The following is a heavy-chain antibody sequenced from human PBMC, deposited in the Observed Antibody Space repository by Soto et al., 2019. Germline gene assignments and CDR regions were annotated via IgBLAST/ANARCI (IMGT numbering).Heavy chain of an antibody. Sequence: SVKVSCKASGGAFGRYSVSWVRQAPGQGLEWIGGVIPAFNTSNYSLKFQGRVAIFADLSTSTVFMELRSLRSEDTALYYCARGDEMTAVTIFEYWGQGTLVTVSS. D-gene: IGHD4-17*01. CDR2: VIPAFNTS. CDR1: GGAFGRYS. J-gene: IGHJ4*02. CDR3: ARGDEMTAVTIFEY. V-gene: IGHV1-69*13.